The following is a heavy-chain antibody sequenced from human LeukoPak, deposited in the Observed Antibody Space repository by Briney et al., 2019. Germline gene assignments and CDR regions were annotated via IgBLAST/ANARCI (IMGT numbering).Heavy chain of an antibody. CDR2: INHSGST. CDR1: GFTFSDYY. J-gene: IGHJ4*02. CDR3: ARDLYGSGSYYNPLDY. Sequence: PGGSLRLSCAASGFTFSDYYMSWIRQPPGKGLEWIGEINHSGSTNYNPSLKSRVTISVDTSKNQFSLKLSSVTAADTAVYYCARDLYGSGSYYNPLDYWGQGTLVTVSS. D-gene: IGHD3-10*01. V-gene: IGHV4-34*01.